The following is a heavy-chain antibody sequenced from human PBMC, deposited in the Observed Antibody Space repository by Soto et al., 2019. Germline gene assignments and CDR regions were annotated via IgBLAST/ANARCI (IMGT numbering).Heavy chain of an antibody. CDR1: GFTFNNYA. V-gene: IGHV3-23*01. CDR2: IRNSGGFT. J-gene: IGHJ4*02. Sequence: VQLLESGGGLVQPGGSLRLSCAASGFTFNNYAMNWVRQAPGKGLEWVSAIRNSGGFTYYADSVKGRFTISRDNSKNTLYLHMNSLRAEDTALYYRAKDYFDTKGPYFFDYWGQGTLVTVSS. D-gene: IGHD1-26*01. CDR3: AKDYFDTKGPYFFDY.